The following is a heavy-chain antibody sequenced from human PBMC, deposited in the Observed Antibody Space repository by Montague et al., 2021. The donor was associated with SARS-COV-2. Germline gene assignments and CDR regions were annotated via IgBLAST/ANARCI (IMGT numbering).Heavy chain of an antibody. J-gene: IGHJ4*02. Sequence: SETLSLTCVVSGDSITGSDNWWSWVRQPPGKGLEWIGEIYHTGSTNFNPSLTGRVTISIDESKNQFSLKLRSVTAADTAIYYCVANGYYSLDFWGQGNLVTVSS. V-gene: IGHV4-4*02. D-gene: IGHD3-22*01. CDR1: GDSITGSDNW. CDR2: IYHTGST. CDR3: VANGYYSLDF.